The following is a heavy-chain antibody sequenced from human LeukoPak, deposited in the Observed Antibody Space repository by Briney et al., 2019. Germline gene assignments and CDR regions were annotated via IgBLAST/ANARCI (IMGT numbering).Heavy chain of an antibody. CDR2: MNPKRGDT. CDR1: GYIFIDYE. V-gene: IGHV1-8*03. CDR3: ARGRYMDV. Sequence: GASVKVSCKASGYIFIDYEINWVRQATGQGLEWMGWMNPKRGDTGCEQKFKGRVTITRDSSIRTVYMELSSLRSEDTALYYCARGRYMDVWGKGTTVTVSS. J-gene: IGHJ6*03.